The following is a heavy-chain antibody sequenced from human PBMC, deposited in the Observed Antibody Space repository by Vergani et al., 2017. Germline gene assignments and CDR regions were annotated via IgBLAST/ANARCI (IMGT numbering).Heavy chain of an antibody. J-gene: IGHJ4*02. CDR1: GGSFSGYY. V-gene: IGHV4-34*01. Sequence: QVQLQQWGAGLLKPSETLSLTCAVYGGSFSGYYWSWIRQPPGKGLEWIGEINHSGSTNYNPSLKSRVTISVDTSKNQFSLKLSSLTAADTAVYYCARGIRPLWFGAPFDYWSQGSL. CDR3: ARGIRPLWFGAPFDY. CDR2: INHSGST. D-gene: IGHD3-10*01.